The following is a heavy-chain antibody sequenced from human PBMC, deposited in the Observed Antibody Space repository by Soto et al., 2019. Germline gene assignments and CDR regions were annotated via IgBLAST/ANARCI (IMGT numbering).Heavy chain of an antibody. CDR3: ARGTSGYDYGLFDF. V-gene: IGHV1-18*01. CDR1: GYTFTKYG. J-gene: IGHJ4*02. D-gene: IGHD5-12*01. Sequence: VQLVQSGGEVRKPGASVTVSCRAPGYTFTKYGISWVRQAPGQGLEWMGWISADNDNTNYAQNLQGRVTMTTDTSTSTAYMQLRSLRSDDTAVYFCARGTSGYDYGLFDFWGQGTLVTVSS. CDR2: ISADNDNT.